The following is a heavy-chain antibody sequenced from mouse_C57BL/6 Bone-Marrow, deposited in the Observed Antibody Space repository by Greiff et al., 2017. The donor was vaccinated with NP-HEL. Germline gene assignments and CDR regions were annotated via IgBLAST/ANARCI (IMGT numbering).Heavy chain of an antibody. Sequence: EVKLMESGPGLAKPSQTLSLTCSVTGYSITSDYWNWIRKFPGNKLEYMGYISYSGSTYYNPSLKSRISITRDTSKNQYYLQLNSVTTEDTATYYCARSPLWLRRIYYAMDYWGQGTSVTVSS. V-gene: IGHV3-8*01. CDR3: ARSPLWLRRIYYAMDY. CDR2: ISYSGST. J-gene: IGHJ4*01. D-gene: IGHD2-2*01. CDR1: GYSITSDY.